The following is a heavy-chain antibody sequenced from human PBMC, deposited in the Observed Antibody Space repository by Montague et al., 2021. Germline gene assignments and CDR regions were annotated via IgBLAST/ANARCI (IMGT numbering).Heavy chain of an antibody. CDR3: ANNIHFDY. Sequence: SLRLSCAVSGFTFSIYAMNWVRQAPGKGLEWVSAISGSGGNTYYADSVKGRFTISRDNSKNTVYLQMSSLRADDTAVYYCANNIHFDYWGQGTLDTVSS. V-gene: IGHV3-23*01. CDR1: GFTFSIYA. J-gene: IGHJ4*02. CDR2: ISGSGGNT.